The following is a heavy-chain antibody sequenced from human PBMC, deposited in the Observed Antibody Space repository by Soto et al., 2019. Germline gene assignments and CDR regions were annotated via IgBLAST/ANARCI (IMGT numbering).Heavy chain of an antibody. CDR2: VSAGGDMT. CDR1: GFTFSSYA. J-gene: IGHJ6*02. Sequence: DVQLLESGGHLVQPGGSLRLSCAASGFTFSSYAMSWVRQAPGKGLEWVSRVSAGGDMTYYSDSVKGRFTISRDNSNNALFLQMNSLRIEDTALYYWARGDRGGSGSPASYYYSGLDVWGQGTTVTVS. D-gene: IGHD3-10*01. V-gene: IGHV3-23*01. CDR3: ARGDRGGSGSPASYYYSGLDV.